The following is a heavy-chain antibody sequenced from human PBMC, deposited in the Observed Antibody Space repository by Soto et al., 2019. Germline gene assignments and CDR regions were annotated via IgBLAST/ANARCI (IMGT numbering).Heavy chain of an antibody. CDR3: VRDSGAKLSSS. V-gene: IGHV1-69*13. J-gene: IGHJ4*02. CDR2: IVPIYRTA. Sequence: VASVKVSCKASGGTFSSYRINWVRQAPGQGLEWVGGIVPIYRTADYAQKFQGRVTITADESARTPYMELRSLKSQDTAVYYCVRDSGAKLSSSWGQGSLVTVSS. CDR1: GGTFSSYR. D-gene: IGHD6-13*01.